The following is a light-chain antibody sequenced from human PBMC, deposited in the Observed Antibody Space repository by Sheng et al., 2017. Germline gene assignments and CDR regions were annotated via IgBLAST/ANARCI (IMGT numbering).Light chain of an antibody. Sequence: DIQMTQSPSTLSASVGDRVTISCRASQTINNYLAWYQQKPGRAPKLLISKASTLESGVPSRFSGSGSGTEFTLTISSLQPDDFATYYCQQYNSYLPDTFGQGTKVEIE. J-gene: IGKJ2*01. CDR1: QTINNY. CDR2: KAS. CDR3: QQYNSYLPDT. V-gene: IGKV1-5*03.